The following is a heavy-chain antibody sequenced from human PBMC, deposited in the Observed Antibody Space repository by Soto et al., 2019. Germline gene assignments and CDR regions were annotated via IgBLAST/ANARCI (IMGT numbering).Heavy chain of an antibody. J-gene: IGHJ4*02. CDR1: GITFSSYA. V-gene: IGHV3-23*01. CDR2: ISGSGGST. Sequence: EVQLLESGGDLVQPGGSLRLSCGASGITFSSYAMNWVRQAPGKGLEWVSAISGSGGSTYYADSVKGRFTISRDNSKNTLYLQMNSLRAEDTAVYYCAKAGSDIVATIMGCDYWGQGTLVTVSS. D-gene: IGHD5-12*01. CDR3: AKAGSDIVATIMGCDY.